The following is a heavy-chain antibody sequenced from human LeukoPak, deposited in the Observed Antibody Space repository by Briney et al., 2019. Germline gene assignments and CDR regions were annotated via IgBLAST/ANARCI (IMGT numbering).Heavy chain of an antibody. CDR1: GGSISSGDYY. D-gene: IGHD2-2*01. CDR3: ARGVPAAETYYYGMDV. J-gene: IGHJ6*04. Sequence: PSETLSLTCTVSGGSISSGDYYWSWIRQPPGKGLEWIGYIYYSGSTYYNPSLKSRATISVDMSKDQFSLKLSSVTAADTAVYYCARGVPAAETYYYGMDVWGKGTTVTVSS. CDR2: IYYSGST. V-gene: IGHV4-30-4*01.